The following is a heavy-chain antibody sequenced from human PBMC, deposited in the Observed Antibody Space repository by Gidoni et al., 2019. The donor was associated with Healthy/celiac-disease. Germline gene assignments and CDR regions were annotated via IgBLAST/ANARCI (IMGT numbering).Heavy chain of an antibody. V-gene: IGHV1-69*01. CDR3: ARDETSVRYYYDSSGYYPDAFDI. CDR2: IIPIFGTA. D-gene: IGHD3-22*01. J-gene: IGHJ3*02. Sequence: QVQLVQSGAEVKKPGSSVTVSCKASGGTFSRYAISRVRQAPGQGLEWMGGIIPIFGTANYAQKFQGRVTITADESTSTAYMELSSLRSEDTAVYYCARDETSVRYYYDSSGYYPDAFDIWGQGTMVTVSS. CDR1: GGTFSRYA.